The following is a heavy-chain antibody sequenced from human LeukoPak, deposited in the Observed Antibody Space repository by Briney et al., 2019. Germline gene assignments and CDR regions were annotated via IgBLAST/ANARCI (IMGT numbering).Heavy chain of an antibody. J-gene: IGHJ4*02. Sequence: ASVKVSCKASGYTFTGYYMHWVRQAPGQGLEWMGWINPNSGGTNYAQKFQGRVTMTRDTSISTAYMELSRLRSDDTAVYYCARARLWFGESAAIDYWGQGTLVTVSS. D-gene: IGHD3-10*01. CDR2: INPNSGGT. V-gene: IGHV1-2*02. CDR1: GYTFTGYY. CDR3: ARARLWFGESAAIDY.